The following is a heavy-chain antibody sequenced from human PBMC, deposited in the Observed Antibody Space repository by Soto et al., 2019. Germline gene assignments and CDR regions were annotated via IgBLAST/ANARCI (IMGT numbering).Heavy chain of an antibody. CDR1: GLTFVSYA. CDR3: AKDAPYYDFWSGYFPRYYYYGMDV. V-gene: IGHV3-23*01. J-gene: IGHJ6*02. Sequence: PGGSLRLSCAASGLTFVSYAMSWVRQAPGKGLEWVSAISGSGDNTYYADSVKGRFTISRDNSKNTMYLQMNSLRVEDTAVYYCAKDAPYYDFWSGYFPRYYYYGMDVWGQGTTVTVSS. D-gene: IGHD3-3*01. CDR2: ISGSGDNT.